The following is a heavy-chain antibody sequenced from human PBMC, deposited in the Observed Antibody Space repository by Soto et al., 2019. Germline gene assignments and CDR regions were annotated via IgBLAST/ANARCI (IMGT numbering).Heavy chain of an antibody. V-gene: IGHV1-46*01. CDR1: GYTFTSYY. Sequence: ASVKVSCKASGYTFTSYYMHWVRQAPGQGLEWMGIINPSGGSTSYAQKFQGRVTMTRDTSTSTVYMELSSLRSEDTAVYYCARPDYDILTGPTYYYYGMDVWGQGTTVTVSS. J-gene: IGHJ6*02. CDR3: ARPDYDILTGPTYYYYGMDV. CDR2: INPSGGST. D-gene: IGHD3-9*01.